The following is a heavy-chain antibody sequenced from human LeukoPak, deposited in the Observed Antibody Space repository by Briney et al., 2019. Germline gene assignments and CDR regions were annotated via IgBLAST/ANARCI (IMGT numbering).Heavy chain of an antibody. D-gene: IGHD2-15*01. Sequence: PGGSLRLSCAASGFTFSSYAMSWVRQAPGKGLEWVSAISGSGGSTYYADSVKGRFTISRDNSKNTLYLQMNGLRAEDTAVYYCAKVLYSGYYYYMDVWGKGTTVTVSS. CDR3: AKVLYSGYYYYMDV. CDR2: ISGSGGST. J-gene: IGHJ6*03. CDR1: GFTFSSYA. V-gene: IGHV3-23*01.